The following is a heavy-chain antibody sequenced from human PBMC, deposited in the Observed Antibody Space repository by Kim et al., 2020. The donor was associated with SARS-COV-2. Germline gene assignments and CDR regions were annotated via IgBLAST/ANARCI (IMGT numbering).Heavy chain of an antibody. CDR2: ISYDGSNK. CDR3: AKVGTIYGDYRHPLCLSMDV. Sequence: GGSLRLSCAASGFTFSSYGMHWVRQAPGKGLEWVAVISYDGSNKYYADSVKGRFTISRDNSKNTLYLQMNSLRAEDTAVYYCAKVGTIYGDYRHPLCLSMDVWGQGTTVTVSS. CDR1: GFTFSSYG. V-gene: IGHV3-30*18. D-gene: IGHD4-17*01. J-gene: IGHJ6*02.